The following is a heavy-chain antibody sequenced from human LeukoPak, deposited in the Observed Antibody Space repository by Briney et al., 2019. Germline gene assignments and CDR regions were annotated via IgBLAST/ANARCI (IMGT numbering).Heavy chain of an antibody. Sequence: GGSLRLSCAASGFTFTTYWMGWVRQAPGKGLEWVANIKQDGSEKYYVDSVKGRFIISRDNAKNSLSLQMNSLRVEDTAVYYCARPLMYYYGSETYFWFDPWGQGTLVTVSS. D-gene: IGHD3-10*01. J-gene: IGHJ5*02. V-gene: IGHV3-7*01. CDR3: ARPLMYYYGSETYFWFDP. CDR1: GFTFTTYW. CDR2: IKQDGSEK.